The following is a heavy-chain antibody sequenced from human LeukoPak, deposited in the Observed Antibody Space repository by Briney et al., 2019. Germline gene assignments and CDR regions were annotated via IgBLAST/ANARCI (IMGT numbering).Heavy chain of an antibody. CDR2: ISSSGSTI. CDR3: ALNYYDSSGYYGTGY. Sequence: PGGSLRLSCAASGFTFSSYEMNWVRQAPGKGLEWVSYISSSGSTIYYADSVKGRFTISRDNAKNPLYLQMNSLRAEDTAVYYCALNYYDSSGYYGTGYWGQGTLVTVSS. D-gene: IGHD3-22*01. CDR1: GFTFSSYE. V-gene: IGHV3-48*03. J-gene: IGHJ4*02.